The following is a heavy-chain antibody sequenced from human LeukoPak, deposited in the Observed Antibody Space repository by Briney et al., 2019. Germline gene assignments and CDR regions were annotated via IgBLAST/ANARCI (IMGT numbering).Heavy chain of an antibody. J-gene: IGHJ3*02. D-gene: IGHD6-13*01. Sequence: SETLSLTCTVSGGSISSSSYYWGWIRQPPGKGLEWIGSIYYSGSTYYNPSLKSRVTISVDTSKNQFSLKLSSVTAADTAVYYCARGGGYSRFPDAFDIWGQGTMVTVSS. CDR3: ARGGGYSRFPDAFDI. CDR2: IYYSGST. V-gene: IGHV4-39*07. CDR1: GGSISSSSYY.